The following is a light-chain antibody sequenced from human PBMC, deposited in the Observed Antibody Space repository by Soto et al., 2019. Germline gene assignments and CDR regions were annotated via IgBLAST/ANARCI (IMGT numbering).Light chain of an antibody. CDR2: AAS. Sequence: DIQMTQSPSSLSASVGDRVTITCRASQGISNYLAWYQQKPGKVPKLLIYAASTLQSGVPSRFSGSGSGTDFTLTISCLQSEYVATYYCQKSDSAPFTFGPGTKVDIK. CDR1: QGISNY. CDR3: QKSDSAPFT. V-gene: IGKV1-27*01. J-gene: IGKJ3*01.